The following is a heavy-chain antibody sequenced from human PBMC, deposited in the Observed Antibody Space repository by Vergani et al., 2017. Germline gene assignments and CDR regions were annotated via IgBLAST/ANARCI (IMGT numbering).Heavy chain of an antibody. CDR2: IYYSGST. J-gene: IGHJ4*02. V-gene: IGHV4-59*12. D-gene: IGHD6-13*01. CDR3: ARAAGAAGYDY. Sequence: QVQLQESGPGLVKPSETLSLTCTVPGGSISSYYWSWIRQPPGKGLEWIGYIYYSGSTNYNPSLKSRVTISVDTSKNQFSLKLSSVTAADTAVYYCARAAGAAGYDYWGQGTLVTVSS. CDR1: GGSISSYY.